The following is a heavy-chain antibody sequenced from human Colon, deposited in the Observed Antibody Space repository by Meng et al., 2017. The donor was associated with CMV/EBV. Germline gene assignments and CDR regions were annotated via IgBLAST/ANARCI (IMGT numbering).Heavy chain of an antibody. CDR1: GFSFSTSTYY. CDR3: AREGYPGGSEFGP. CDR2: IYFRGST. V-gene: IGHV4-39*07. Sequence: SETLSLTCTVSGFSFSTSTYYWAWIRQPPGRGLEWIGSIYFRGSTYYNPSLKSRVAMSLDTSKSQFSLNLTSMTAADTAMYYCAREGYPGGSEFGPWGQGILVTVSS. D-gene: IGHD2-15*01. J-gene: IGHJ5*02.